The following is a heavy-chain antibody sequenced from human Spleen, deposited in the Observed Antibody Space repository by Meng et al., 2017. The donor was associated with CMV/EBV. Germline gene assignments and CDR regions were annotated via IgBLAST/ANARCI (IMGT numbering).Heavy chain of an antibody. V-gene: IGHV4-4*02. J-gene: IGHJ5*02. CDR2: IFHSVTN. CDR1: GSISTRSW. Sequence: GSISTRSWWTCSRQTAWRGLEGLGQIFHSVTNNYNPCLKIRVSISVEKSKTKFTLKVTSVTDADTAVYYCARMLDGPSLWYDYWFQPWGQGTLVTVSS. CDR3: ARMLDGPSLWYDYWFQP. D-gene: IGHD3-16*01.